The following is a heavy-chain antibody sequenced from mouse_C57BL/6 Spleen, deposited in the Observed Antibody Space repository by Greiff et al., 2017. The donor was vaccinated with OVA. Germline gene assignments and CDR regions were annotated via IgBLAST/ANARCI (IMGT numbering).Heavy chain of an antibody. Sequence: VQLQQPGAELVKPGASVKLSCKASGYTFTSYWMQWVKQRPGQGLEWIGEIDPSDSYTNYNQKFKGKATLTVDTSSSTAYMQLSSLTSEDSAVYYCAPNRYFDAWGTGTTVTVSS. CDR2: IDPSDSYT. CDR3: APNRYFDA. CDR1: GYTFTSYW. D-gene: IGHD4-1*01. J-gene: IGHJ1*03. V-gene: IGHV1-50*01.